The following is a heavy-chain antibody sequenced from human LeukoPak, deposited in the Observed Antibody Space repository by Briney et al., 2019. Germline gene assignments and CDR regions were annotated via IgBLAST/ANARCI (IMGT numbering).Heavy chain of an antibody. V-gene: IGHV4-34*01. CDR3: ARKGGVTYPLEY. D-gene: IGHD3-16*01. CDR1: GQLFSGYF. Sequence: SVTLTLPCAVYGQLFSGYFWSWLPQPPGKGLEGLGEINHSGRTNNNPSLKSRLNISVDTSKNQFSLNLNSVTAADTAVYYCARKGGVTYPLEYWGQGTLVTVSS. J-gene: IGHJ4*02. CDR2: INHSGRT.